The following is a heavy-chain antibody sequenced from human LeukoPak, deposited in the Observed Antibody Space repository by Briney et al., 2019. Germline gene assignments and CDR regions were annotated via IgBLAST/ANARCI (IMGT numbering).Heavy chain of an antibody. V-gene: IGHV5-51*01. CDR1: GDSLTTYW. D-gene: IGHD2-2*01. CDR3: ARRKYYSTWFDP. CDR2: IYPANSNT. Sequence: GESLKISCQGSGDSLTTYWIGWVRQTPGKGPEWMGIIYPANSNTLYSPSFQGRVTISADKSISTVYLQWNSLQASATALYYCARRKYYSTWFDPWGPGTLVTVSS. J-gene: IGHJ5*02.